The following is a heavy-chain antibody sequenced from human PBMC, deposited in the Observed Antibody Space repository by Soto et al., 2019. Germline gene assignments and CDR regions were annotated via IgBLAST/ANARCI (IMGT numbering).Heavy chain of an antibody. CDR3: AREDGYYDSSGYYTFDY. Sequence: QVQLVESGGGVVQPGRSLRLSCAASGFTFSSYGMHWVRQAPGKGLEWVAVIWYDGSNKYYADSVKGRFTISRDNSKNTLYLQINSLRDEDTAVYYCAREDGYYDSSGYYTFDYWGQGTLVTVSS. CDR2: IWYDGSNK. J-gene: IGHJ4*02. V-gene: IGHV3-33*01. CDR1: GFTFSSYG. D-gene: IGHD3-22*01.